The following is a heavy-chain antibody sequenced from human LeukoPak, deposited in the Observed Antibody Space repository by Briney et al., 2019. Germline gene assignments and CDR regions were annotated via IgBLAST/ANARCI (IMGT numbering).Heavy chain of an antibody. CDR3: ATTDLYGSGSYYGDY. CDR2: IIPIFGIP. V-gene: IGHV1-69*13. Sequence: SVKVSCKASGDTFSSYVIYWLRQAAGQGLEWLGGIIPIFGIPNYAQNFQGRVTITVDESTRTSYMELSSLRSEDTAVYYCATTDLYGSGSYYGDYWGQGTLVTVSS. D-gene: IGHD3-10*01. CDR1: GDTFSSYV. J-gene: IGHJ4*02.